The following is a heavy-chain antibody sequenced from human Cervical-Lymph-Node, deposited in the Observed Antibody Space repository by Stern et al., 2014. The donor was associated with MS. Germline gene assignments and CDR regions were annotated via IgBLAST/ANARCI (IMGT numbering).Heavy chain of an antibody. Sequence: QVQLVQSGAEVKKPGASVTVSCAASGYTFTTYAIHWVRQAPGQRLEWMGWINAANGNTKYSQKFQGRVTITRDTSASTAYMELSSLKSEDTAVYYCARDKPVAVIYYYGMDVWGQGTTVTVSS. D-gene: IGHD2-15*01. J-gene: IGHJ6*02. V-gene: IGHV1-3*01. CDR2: INAANGNT. CDR1: GYTFTTYA. CDR3: ARDKPVAVIYYYGMDV.